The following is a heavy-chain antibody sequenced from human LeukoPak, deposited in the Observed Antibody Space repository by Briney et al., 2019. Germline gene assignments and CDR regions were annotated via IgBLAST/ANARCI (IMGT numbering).Heavy chain of an antibody. V-gene: IGHV4-59*08. CDR1: DDSISDYY. Sequence: SETLSLTCTVSDDSISDYYRGWIRQPPGKGLEWIGYFHNSGTSTYNPSLKSRVTISADTSKNQFSLKLSSVTAADTAVYYCASARESDFWSGYVSGLPYYMDVWGKGTTVTVSS. CDR3: ASARESDFWSGYVSGLPYYMDV. CDR2: FHNSGTS. J-gene: IGHJ6*03. D-gene: IGHD3-3*01.